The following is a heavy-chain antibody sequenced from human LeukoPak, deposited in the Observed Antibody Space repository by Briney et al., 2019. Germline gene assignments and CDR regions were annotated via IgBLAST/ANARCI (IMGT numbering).Heavy chain of an antibody. CDR1: GFTFSSYW. V-gene: IGHV3-7*01. Sequence: GGSLRLSCAASGFTFSSYWMSWVRQAPGKGPEWVANIKQDGSEKYYVDSVKGRFTISRDNAKNSLYLQMNSLRAEDTAVYYCARDWLAKIAVAGNFDPWGQGTLVTVSS. D-gene: IGHD6-19*01. CDR3: ARDWLAKIAVAGNFDP. J-gene: IGHJ5*02. CDR2: IKQDGSEK.